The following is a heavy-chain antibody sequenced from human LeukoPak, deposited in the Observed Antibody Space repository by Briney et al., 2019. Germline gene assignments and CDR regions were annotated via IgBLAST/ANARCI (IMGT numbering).Heavy chain of an antibody. V-gene: IGHV4-39*01. CDR2: FYYSGST. J-gene: IGHJ3*01. CDR1: GGSISSSSHY. CDR3: ARHERGKNAFNL. Sequence: PSETLSLTCTVSGGSISSSSHYWGWIRQPPGKGLEWIGSFYYSGSTYYNPSLKSRVTISVDTSKNQVSLKMSSVTAADTAVYYCARHERGKNAFNLWGQGTMVTVSS.